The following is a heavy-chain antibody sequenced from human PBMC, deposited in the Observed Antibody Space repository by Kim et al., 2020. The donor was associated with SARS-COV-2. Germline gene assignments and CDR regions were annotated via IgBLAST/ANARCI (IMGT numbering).Heavy chain of an antibody. V-gene: IGHV1-69*13. J-gene: IGHJ5*02. CDR3: ARDRTPILTGGRWWFDP. D-gene: IGHD3-9*01. Sequence: SVKVSCKASGGTFSSYAISWVRQAPGQGLEWMGGIIPIFGTANYAQKFQGRVTITADESTSTAYMELSSLRSEDTAVYYCARDRTPILTGGRWWFDPWGQGTLVTVSS. CDR2: IIPIFGTA. CDR1: GGTFSSYA.